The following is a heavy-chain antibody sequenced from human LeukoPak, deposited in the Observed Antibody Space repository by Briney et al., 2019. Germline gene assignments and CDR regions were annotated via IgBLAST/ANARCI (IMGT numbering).Heavy chain of an antibody. J-gene: IGHJ4*02. D-gene: IGHD3-16*02. CDR3: ARNFRYYDYVWGSYLAFDY. CDR2: INHSGST. Sequence: SETLSLTCAVYGGSFSGYYWSWIRQPPGKGREWIGEINHSGSTNYNPSLKSRVTISVDTCKNQFSLKLSSVTAADTAVYYCARNFRYYDYVWGSYLAFDYWGQGTLVTVSS. V-gene: IGHV4-34*01. CDR1: GGSFSGYY.